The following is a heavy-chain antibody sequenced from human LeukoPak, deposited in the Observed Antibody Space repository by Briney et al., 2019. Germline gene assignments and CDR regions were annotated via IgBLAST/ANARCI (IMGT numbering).Heavy chain of an antibody. Sequence: ASVKVSCKASGYTFTGYYMHWVRQAPGQGLEWMGWINPNSGGTNYAQKFQGRDTMTRDTSISTPYMELSRLRSDDTAVYYCARAGIAVAGTFDYWGQGTLVTVSS. CDR1: GYTFTGYY. D-gene: IGHD6-19*01. CDR2: INPNSGGT. CDR3: ARAGIAVAGTFDY. V-gene: IGHV1-2*02. J-gene: IGHJ4*02.